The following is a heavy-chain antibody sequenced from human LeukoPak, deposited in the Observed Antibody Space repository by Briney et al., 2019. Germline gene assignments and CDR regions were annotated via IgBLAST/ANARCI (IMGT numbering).Heavy chain of an antibody. D-gene: IGHD6-19*01. CDR3: ARETTLTGYSSGLGFNY. CDR2: SYYSGST. J-gene: IGHJ4*02. V-gene: IGHV4-59*01. Sequence: SETLSLTCTVSGGSITHYYWTWIRQPPGKTLEWIGYSYYSGSTKYNPSLKSRVTMSVDSSKNQFSLKLTSVTAADTAVYYCARETTLTGYSSGLGFNYWGQGTLVTVSS. CDR1: GGSITHYY.